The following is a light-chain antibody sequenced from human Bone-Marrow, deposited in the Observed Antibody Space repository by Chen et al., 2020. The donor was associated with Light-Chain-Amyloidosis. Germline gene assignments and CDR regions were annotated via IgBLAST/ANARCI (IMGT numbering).Light chain of an antibody. Sequence: DIQLTQSPSTLSASIGDRVTITCRASQSVRRWLAWFQQQPGRATKLLIYDESTLDSGVPSRFSGGGSGTEFTLTISRLQPDDVATYFCQHYARRSSTLGQGTKVEIK. CDR1: QSVRRW. CDR2: DES. CDR3: QHYARRSST. J-gene: IGKJ1*01. V-gene: IGKV1-5*03.